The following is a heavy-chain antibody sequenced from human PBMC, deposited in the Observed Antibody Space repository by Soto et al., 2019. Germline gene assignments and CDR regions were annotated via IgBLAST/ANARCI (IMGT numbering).Heavy chain of an antibody. CDR1: GFSFSGYA. Sequence: EVQLLESGGGLVQPGGSLRLSCVASGFSFSGYAMSWVRQAPGKGLVWVSSITGTGVSIYYADSVRGRFTISRDNSKNTLYLQNSNLRAEDAARYYCAKDSIPYSSSYDLDHWGRGALVTVSS. CDR2: ITGTGVSI. V-gene: IGHV3-23*01. D-gene: IGHD6-6*01. J-gene: IGHJ4*02. CDR3: AKDSIPYSSSYDLDH.